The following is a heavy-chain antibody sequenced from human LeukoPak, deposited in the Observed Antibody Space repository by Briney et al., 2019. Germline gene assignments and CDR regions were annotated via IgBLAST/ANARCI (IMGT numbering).Heavy chain of an antibody. D-gene: IGHD3-9*01. V-gene: IGHV4-38-2*01. Sequence: SETLSLTCAISGYSISSGYYWGWIRQPPGKGLEWIGEINHSGSTNYNPSLKSRVTISVDTSKNQFSLKLSSVTAADTAVYYCARVKPLRYFDWFPGWFDPWGQGTLVTVSS. CDR2: INHSGST. CDR3: ARVKPLRYFDWFPGWFDP. CDR1: GYSISSGYY. J-gene: IGHJ5*02.